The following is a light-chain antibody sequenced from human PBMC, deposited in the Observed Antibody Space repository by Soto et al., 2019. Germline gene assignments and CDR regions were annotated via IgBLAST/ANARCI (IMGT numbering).Light chain of an antibody. J-gene: IGLJ1*01. CDR2: EVS. CDR3: TSYTSTTTLYV. CDR1: SSDIGDYDY. V-gene: IGLV2-14*01. Sequence: QSALTQPASVSGSPGQSITISCTGTSSDIGDYDYVSWYQQHPGKAPKLLIYEVSNRPSGVSDRFSGSKSGNTASLTISVLQAEDEADYYCTSYTSTTTLYVFGTGTKLTVL.